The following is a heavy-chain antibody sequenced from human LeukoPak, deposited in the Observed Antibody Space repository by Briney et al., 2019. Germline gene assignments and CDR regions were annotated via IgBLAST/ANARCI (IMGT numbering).Heavy chain of an antibody. CDR2: IYHSGST. V-gene: IGHV4-59*08. CDR1: GGSISGYY. J-gene: IGHJ4*02. D-gene: IGHD1-1*01. CDR3: ARIGAVTGTKGFDY. Sequence: PSETLSLTCTVSGGSISGYYWSWIRQPPGKGLEWIGYIYHSGSTYYNPSLKSRVTISVDTSKNQFSLKLSSVAAADTAVYYCARIGAVTGTKGFDYWGQGTLVTVSS.